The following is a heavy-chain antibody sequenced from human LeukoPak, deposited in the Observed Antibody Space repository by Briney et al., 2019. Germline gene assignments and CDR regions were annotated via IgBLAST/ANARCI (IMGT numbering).Heavy chain of an antibody. CDR3: ARDVSGITAGFGFDY. CDR2: IIPLFGTA. D-gene: IGHD6-13*01. J-gene: IGHJ4*02. Sequence: SVKVSCKASGGTSIRYAISWVRQAPGQGLEWMGGIIPLFGTANYAQMFQGRVTITADESTSTAYMELSSLRSDDTAVYYCARDVSGITAGFGFDYWGQGTLVTVSS. V-gene: IGHV1-69*13. CDR1: GGTSIRYA.